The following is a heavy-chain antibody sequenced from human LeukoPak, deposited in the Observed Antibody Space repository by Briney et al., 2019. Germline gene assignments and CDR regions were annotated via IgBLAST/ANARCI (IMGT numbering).Heavy chain of an antibody. J-gene: IGHJ4*02. CDR2: IYSGGST. CDR3: AKDLGITAVAGY. D-gene: IGHD6-19*01. CDR1: GFTVSSNY. V-gene: IGHV3-66*01. Sequence: GGSLRLSCAASGFTVSSNYMSWVRQAPGKGLEWVSVIYSGGSTYYADSVKGRFTISRDNSKNTLYLQMNSLRAEDTAVYYCAKDLGITAVAGYWGQGTLVTVSS.